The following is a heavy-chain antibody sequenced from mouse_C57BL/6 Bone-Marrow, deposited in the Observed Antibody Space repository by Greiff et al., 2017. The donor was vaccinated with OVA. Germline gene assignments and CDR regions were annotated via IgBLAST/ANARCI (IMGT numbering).Heavy chain of an antibody. CDR1: GYTFTSYG. Sequence: QVQLQQSGAELARPGASVKLSCKASGYTFTSYGISWVKQRPGQGLEWIGEIYPRSGNTYYNEKFKGKATLTADKSSSTAYMELRSLTSEDSAVYFCARQLRLRRFAYWGQGTLVTVSA. J-gene: IGHJ3*01. CDR2: IYPRSGNT. D-gene: IGHD3-2*02. CDR3: ARQLRLRRFAY. V-gene: IGHV1-81*01.